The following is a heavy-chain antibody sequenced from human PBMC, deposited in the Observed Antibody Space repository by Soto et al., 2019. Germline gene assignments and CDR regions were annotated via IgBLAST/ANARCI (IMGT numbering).Heavy chain of an antibody. CDR2: ISSSSSYI. J-gene: IGHJ4*02. CDR1: GFTFSSYS. Sequence: EVQLVESGGGLVKPGGSLRLSCAASGFTFSSYSMNWVRQAPGKGLEWVSSISSSSSYIYYADSVKGRFTISRDNAKNSLYLQMNSLRAEDTAVYYCARDLGVVVAPRGYWGQGTLVTVSS. V-gene: IGHV3-21*01. CDR3: ARDLGVVVAPRGY. D-gene: IGHD2-15*01.